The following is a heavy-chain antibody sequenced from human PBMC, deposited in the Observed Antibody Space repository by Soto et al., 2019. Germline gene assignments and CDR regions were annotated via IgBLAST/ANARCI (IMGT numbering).Heavy chain of an antibody. D-gene: IGHD1-26*01. CDR2: ISTSGSYI. CDR1: GFTFSSYS. J-gene: IGHJ2*01. CDR3: ARAVSGITDWYFDL. V-gene: IGHV3-21*01. Sequence: EVQLVESGGGLVKPGGSLRLSCAGSGFTFSSYSMNWVRQAPGKGLEWVSSISTSGSYIYYADSLKGRFTISRDNAKNSLYLQMNSLRAEDTAVYYCARAVSGITDWYFDLRGRGTLVTVSS.